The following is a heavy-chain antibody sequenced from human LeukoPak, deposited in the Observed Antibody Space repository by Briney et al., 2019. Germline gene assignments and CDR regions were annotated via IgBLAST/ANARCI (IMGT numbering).Heavy chain of an antibody. CDR2: VYYIGTT. V-gene: IGHV4-61*01. CDR3: ARNTSSSPWFDP. D-gene: IGHD6-6*01. CDR1: GDSVINPYSY. J-gene: IGHJ5*02. Sequence: SENLSLTCTVSGDSVINPYSYWSWIRQPPGKGLEWIGNVYYIGTTSYNSSLKSRVTISVDTSRNQFSLEVTSMTAADTAVYFCARNTSSSPWFDPWGQGTLVTVSS.